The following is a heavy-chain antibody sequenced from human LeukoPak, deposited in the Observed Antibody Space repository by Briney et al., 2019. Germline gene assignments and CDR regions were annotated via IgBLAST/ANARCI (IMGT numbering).Heavy chain of an antibody. J-gene: IGHJ4*02. CDR3: ARTLWLKDDY. D-gene: IGHD3-22*01. CDR2: IIPIFGTA. V-gene: IGHV1-69*05. Sequence: SVKVSCKASGGTFSSYAISWVRQAPGQGLEWMGRIIPIFGTANYAQKFQGRVTITTDESTSTAYMELSSLRSDDTAVYYCARTLWLKDDYWGQGTLVTVSS. CDR1: GGTFSSYA.